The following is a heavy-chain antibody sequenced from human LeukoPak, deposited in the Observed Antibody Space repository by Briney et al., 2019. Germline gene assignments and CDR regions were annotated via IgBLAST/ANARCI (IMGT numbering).Heavy chain of an antibody. J-gene: IGHJ4*02. CDR3: ARVRCRYSGYDGFDY. CDR1: GGSFSGYY. Sequence: PSETLSLTCAVYGGSFSGYYWSWIRQPPGKGLEWIGEINHSGSTNYNPSLKSRVTISVDTSKNQFSLKLSSVTAADTAVYYCARVRCRYSGYDGFDYWGQGTLVTVSS. CDR2: INHSGST. V-gene: IGHV4-34*01. D-gene: IGHD5-12*01.